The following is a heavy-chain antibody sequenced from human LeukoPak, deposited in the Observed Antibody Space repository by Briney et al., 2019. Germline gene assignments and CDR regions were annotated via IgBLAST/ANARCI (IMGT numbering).Heavy chain of an antibody. CDR3: ARADYYGSGSYYNENYYYYYMDV. D-gene: IGHD3-10*01. CDR1: GYSFSTHW. J-gene: IGHJ6*03. CDR2: INPNSGGT. Sequence: ASVKVSCKASGYSFSTHWMHWVRQAPGQGLEWMGWINPNSGGTNYAQKFQGRVTMTRDTSISTAYMELSRLRSDDTAVYYCARADYYGSGSYYNENYYYYYMDVWGKGTTVTVSS. V-gene: IGHV1-2*02.